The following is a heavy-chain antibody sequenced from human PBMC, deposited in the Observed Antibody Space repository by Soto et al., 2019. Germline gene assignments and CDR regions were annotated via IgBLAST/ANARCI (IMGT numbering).Heavy chain of an antibody. J-gene: IGHJ6*02. D-gene: IGHD3-3*01. V-gene: IGHV4-59*01. CDR1: GGSISSYY. Sequence: SETLSLTCTVSGGSISSYYWSWIRQPPGKGLEWIGYIYYSGSTNYNPSLKSRVTISVVTSKNQFSLKLSSVTAADTAVYYCARDNHDFWSGRDYYGMDVWGQGTTVTVSS. CDR2: IYYSGST. CDR3: ARDNHDFWSGRDYYGMDV.